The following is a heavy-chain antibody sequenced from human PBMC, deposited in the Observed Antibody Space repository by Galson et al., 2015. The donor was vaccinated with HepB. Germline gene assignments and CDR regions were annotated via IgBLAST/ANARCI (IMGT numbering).Heavy chain of an antibody. CDR3: ARDLYYDSSGYYLY. CDR2: IHSDGST. Sequence: SLRLSCAASGFTVSSNYMSWVRQAPGKGLEWVSIIHSDGSTFYADSVKGRFTISRDNSNNTLYLQLNSLRAEDTAVYYCARDLYYDSSGYYLYWGQGTLVTVSS. CDR1: GFTVSSNY. V-gene: IGHV3-66*01. D-gene: IGHD3-22*01. J-gene: IGHJ4*02.